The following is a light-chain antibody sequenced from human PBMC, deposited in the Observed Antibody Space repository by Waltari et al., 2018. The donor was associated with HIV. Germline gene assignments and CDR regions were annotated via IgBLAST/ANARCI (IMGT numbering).Light chain of an antibody. CDR1: SSDFGFDNY. V-gene: IGLV2-14*03. CDR3: TSYTTSDTLR. CDR2: EVS. Sequence: QSVLTQPASVSGSPGQSVTISCTGTSSDFGFDNYVSWYQQYPGKAPTLIIYEVSRRPSGVSGRFSGSKSGNTASLTISGLQKEDEADYFCTSYTTSDTLRFGGGTKVTVL. J-gene: IGLJ3*02.